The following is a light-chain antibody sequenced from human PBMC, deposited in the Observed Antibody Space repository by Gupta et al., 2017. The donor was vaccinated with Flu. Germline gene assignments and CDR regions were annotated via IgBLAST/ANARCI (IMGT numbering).Light chain of an antibody. CDR1: QSISSN. CDR2: SAS. CDR3: QQCSSWPLT. Sequence: IVVPPSPVTLSLSPGERATLSCRASQSISSNLAWYQQKPGQPPRLLIYSASTRETGIPARFSGSGSGTDFTLTISSLQPEDFAIYYCQQCSSWPLTFGGGTKVEI. V-gene: IGKV3-11*01. J-gene: IGKJ4*01.